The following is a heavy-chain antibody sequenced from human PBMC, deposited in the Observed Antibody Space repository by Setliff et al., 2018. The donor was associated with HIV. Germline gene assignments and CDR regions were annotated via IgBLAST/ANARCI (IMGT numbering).Heavy chain of an antibody. CDR3: ARDRFGVPAND. J-gene: IGHJ4*02. CDR2: VHTNVRT. CDR1: GDSY. V-gene: IGHV4-4*07. Sequence: SETLSLTCTVSGDSYWSWIRLPAGKGPQWIGHVHTNVRTNYYPSLNSRVTISADISKNEFSLNLRSVTAADTAVYFCARDRFGVPANDWGQGILVTVSS. D-gene: IGHD3-3*01.